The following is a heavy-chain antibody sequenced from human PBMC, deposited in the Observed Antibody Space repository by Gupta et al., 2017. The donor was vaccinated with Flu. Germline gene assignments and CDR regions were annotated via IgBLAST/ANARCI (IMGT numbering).Heavy chain of an antibody. CDR2: IYWDDDK. CDR1: GFSLSTSGVG. CDR3: AHGSVAGRELDY. D-gene: IGHD6-19*01. Sequence: QITLKESGPTRVKPTQTLTLTCNFSGFSLSTSGVGVGWIRQPPGKALEWLALIYWDDDKRYSPSLKSRLTITKDTSKNQVVLTMTNMDPVDTATYYCAHGSVAGRELDYWGQGTLVTVSS. V-gene: IGHV2-5*02. J-gene: IGHJ4*02.